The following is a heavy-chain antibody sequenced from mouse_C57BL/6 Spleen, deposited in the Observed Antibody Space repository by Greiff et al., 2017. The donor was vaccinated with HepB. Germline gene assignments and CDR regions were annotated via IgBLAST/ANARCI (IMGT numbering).Heavy chain of an antibody. D-gene: IGHD3-2*02. CDR2: ISYDGSN. CDR1: GYSITSGYY. V-gene: IGHV3-6*01. Sequence: ESGPGLVKPSQSLSLTCSVTGYSITSGYYWNWIRQFPGNKLEWMGYISYDGSNNYNPSLKNRISITRDTSKNQFFLKLNSVTTEDTATYYCAETAQAYWGQGTLVTVSA. J-gene: IGHJ3*01. CDR3: AETAQAY.